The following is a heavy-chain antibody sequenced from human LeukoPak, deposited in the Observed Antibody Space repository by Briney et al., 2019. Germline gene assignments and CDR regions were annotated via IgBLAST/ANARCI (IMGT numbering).Heavy chain of an antibody. V-gene: IGHV3-23*01. J-gene: IGHJ4*02. CDR1: GFTFGGCA. D-gene: IGHD3-16*01. Sequence: PGGSLRLSCVASGFTFGGCAMSWVRQAPGKGLEWVSAISGSGGSTYYADSVKGRFTISRDNSKNTLYLQMNSLRAEDTAVYYCAKDPRRWGYGLFDYWGQGTLVTVSS. CDR2: ISGSGGST. CDR3: AKDPRRWGYGLFDY.